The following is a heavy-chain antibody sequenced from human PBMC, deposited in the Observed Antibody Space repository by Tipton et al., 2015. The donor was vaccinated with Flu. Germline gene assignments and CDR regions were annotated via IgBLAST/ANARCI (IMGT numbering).Heavy chain of an antibody. Sequence: TLSLTCAVSGYSISSGYYWGWIRQPPGKGLEWIGSIYHSGSTYYNPSLKSRVTISVDTSKNQFSLKLSSVTAAGTAVYYCARLLAPQGPAYWGQGTLVTVSS. J-gene: IGHJ4*02. V-gene: IGHV4-38-2*01. CDR2: IYHSGST. CDR1: GYSISSGYY. D-gene: IGHD1-14*01. CDR3: ARLLAPQGPAY.